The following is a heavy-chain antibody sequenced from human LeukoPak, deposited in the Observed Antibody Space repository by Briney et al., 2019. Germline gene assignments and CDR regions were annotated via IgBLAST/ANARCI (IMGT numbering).Heavy chain of an antibody. CDR1: GYSISSGYY. J-gene: IGHJ5*02. V-gene: IGHV4-38-2*02. D-gene: IGHD3-3*01. Sequence: PSETLSLTCTVSGYSISSGYYWGWIRPPPGKGLEWIGSIYHSGSTYYNPSLKSRVTISVDTSKNQFSLKLSSVTAADTAVYYCARVGRGRTIFGVARGNWFDPWGQGTLVTVSS. CDR2: IYHSGST. CDR3: ARVGRGRTIFGVARGNWFDP.